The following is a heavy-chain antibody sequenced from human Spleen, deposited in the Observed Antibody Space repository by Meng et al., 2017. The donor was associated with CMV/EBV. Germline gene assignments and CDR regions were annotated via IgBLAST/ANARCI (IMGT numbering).Heavy chain of an antibody. J-gene: IGHJ6*02. Sequence: ASVKVSCKASGYTFTSYAMHWVRQAPGQGLEWMGWISAHTGNTKYAQVLQGRATMSTDTTTNTAYLELRSLRFDDTAVYYCARMGTVSAMVHRYSDGMDVWGQGTTVTVSS. CDR2: ISAHTGNT. CDR3: ARMGTVSAMVHRYSDGMDV. V-gene: IGHV1-18*01. CDR1: GYTFTSYA. D-gene: IGHD3-10*01.